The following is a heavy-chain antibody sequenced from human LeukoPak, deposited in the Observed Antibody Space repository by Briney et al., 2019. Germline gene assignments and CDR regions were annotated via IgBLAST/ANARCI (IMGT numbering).Heavy chain of an antibody. CDR2: MYYSGSS. CDR3: ARQYSGYLRNWFDP. J-gene: IGHJ5*02. V-gene: IGHV4-39*01. CDR1: GGSISSSSYY. Sequence: SETLSLTCTVSGGSISSSSYYWGWIRQPPGKGLEWIGSMYYSGSSYYNPSLKSRVTISVDTSKNQFSLKLSSVTAADTAVYYCARQYSGYLRNWFDPWGQGTLVTVSS. D-gene: IGHD5-12*01.